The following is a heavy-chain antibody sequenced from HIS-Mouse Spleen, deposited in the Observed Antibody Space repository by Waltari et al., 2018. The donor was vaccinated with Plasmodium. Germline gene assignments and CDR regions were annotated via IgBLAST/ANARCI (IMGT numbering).Heavy chain of an antibody. CDR3: TRDRTGTDAFDI. CDR2: IRSKAYGWTT. D-gene: IGHD1-1*01. V-gene: IGHV3-49*03. Sequence: EVQLVESGGGLVQPGRSLRLSCTASGFTFGDYAMSWFRQASGKGLGWVGFIRSKAYGWTTEYAASVKGRFTISRDDSKSIAYLQMNSLKTEDTAVYYCTRDRTGTDAFDIWGQGTMVTVSS. J-gene: IGHJ3*02. CDR1: GFTFGDYA.